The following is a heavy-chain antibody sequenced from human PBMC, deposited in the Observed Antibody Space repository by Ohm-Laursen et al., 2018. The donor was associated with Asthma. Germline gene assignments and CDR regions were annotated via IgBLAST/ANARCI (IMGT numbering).Heavy chain of an antibody. CDR2: ISWNSGSI. Sequence: SLRLSCAATGFSFHEYAMHWVRQSPGKGLEWVSGISWNSGSIGYADSVKGRFTISRDNAKNSLYLQMNSLRAEDTALYYCAKDIAGDFWSGYNYWGQGTPVTVSS. CDR1: GFSFHEYA. CDR3: AKDIAGDFWSGYNY. J-gene: IGHJ4*02. V-gene: IGHV3-9*01. D-gene: IGHD3-3*01.